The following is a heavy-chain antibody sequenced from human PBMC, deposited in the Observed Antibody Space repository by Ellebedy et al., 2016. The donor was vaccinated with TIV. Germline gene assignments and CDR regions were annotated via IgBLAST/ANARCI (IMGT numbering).Heavy chain of an antibody. J-gene: IGHJ6*03. CDR3: ARVEIEYYYMDV. CDR2: ISSSGSTI. V-gene: IGHV3-11*01. CDR1: GFTFSDYY. Sequence: GGSLRLSXAASGFTFSDYYMSWIRQAPGKGLEWVSYISSSGSTIYYADSVKGRFTISRDNAKNSLYLQMNSLRAEDTAVYYCARVEIEYYYMDVWGKGTTVTVSS.